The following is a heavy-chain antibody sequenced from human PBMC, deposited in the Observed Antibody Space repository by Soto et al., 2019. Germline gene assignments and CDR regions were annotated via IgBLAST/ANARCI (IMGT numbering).Heavy chain of an antibody. D-gene: IGHD3-3*01. J-gene: IGHJ4*02. CDR2: TYYRSKWYN. CDR3: ARAIPMIFGVVLVFDD. Sequence: QVQLQQSGPGLVRPSQTLSLTCAISGDSVSSSSATWNWIRQSPSRGLEWLGRTYYRSKWYNDYAESVKSRITINPDTATTQSSLRLSSVTPEDTAVYYCARAIPMIFGVVLVFDDWGQGTLVTVSS. V-gene: IGHV6-1*01. CDR1: GDSVSSSSAT.